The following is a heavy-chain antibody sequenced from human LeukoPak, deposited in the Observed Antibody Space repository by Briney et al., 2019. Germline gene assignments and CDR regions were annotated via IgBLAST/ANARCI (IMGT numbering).Heavy chain of an antibody. CDR2: IYTSGST. CDR3: ARVEEVGATPDYFDY. Sequence: EPSETLSLTCTVSGGSISSYYWSWIRQPAGKGLEWIGRIYTSGSTNYNPSLKSRVTISVDTSKNQFSLKLSSVTAADTAVYYCARVEEVGATPDYFDYWGQGTLVTVSS. D-gene: IGHD1-26*01. CDR1: GGSISSYY. J-gene: IGHJ4*02. V-gene: IGHV4-4*07.